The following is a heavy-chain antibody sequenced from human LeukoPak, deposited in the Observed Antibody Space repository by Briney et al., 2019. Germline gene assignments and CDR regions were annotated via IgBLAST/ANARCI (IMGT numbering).Heavy chain of an antibody. CDR2: MSINSGLK. Sequence: GGSLRLSCAASGFTFSSYSMNWVRQAPGKGLEWVSSMSINSGLKYHADSVKGRFTISRDNAKNSLYLQMNSLRAEDTAVYYCAKEFEYRTSGAGYWGQGTLVTVSS. CDR3: AKEFEYRTSGAGY. J-gene: IGHJ4*02. V-gene: IGHV3-21*01. D-gene: IGHD6-6*01. CDR1: GFTFSSYS.